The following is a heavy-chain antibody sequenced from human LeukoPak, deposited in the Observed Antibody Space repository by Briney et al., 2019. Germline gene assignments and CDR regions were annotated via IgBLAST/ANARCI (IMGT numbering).Heavy chain of an antibody. Sequence: GGSLRLSCAASGVTVSSNYMSWVRQAPGKGLEWVSVIYSGGSTFYADSVKGRFTISRDTSKNTLYLQMNTLRAKDTAVYYCARGLAASTSYCFDHWGQGALVIVSS. CDR2: IYSGGST. CDR1: GVTVSSNY. V-gene: IGHV3-53*01. CDR3: ARGLAASTSYCFDH. D-gene: IGHD2-15*01. J-gene: IGHJ4*02.